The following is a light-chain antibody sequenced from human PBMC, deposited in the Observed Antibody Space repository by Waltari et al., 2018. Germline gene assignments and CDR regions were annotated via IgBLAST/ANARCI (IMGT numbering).Light chain of an antibody. CDR1: SSDVGNYNF. CDR3: CSYAGSYTFV. Sequence: QSALTQPRSVSGSPGQSVTISCSGTSSDVGNYNFVSWYQQHPGNAPILLFYDVVKRPSVSPVLFSGSKSGNTASLTISGLQTEDESDYYCCSYAGSYTFVFGGGTQLTVL. CDR2: DVV. V-gene: IGLV2-11*01. J-gene: IGLJ7*01.